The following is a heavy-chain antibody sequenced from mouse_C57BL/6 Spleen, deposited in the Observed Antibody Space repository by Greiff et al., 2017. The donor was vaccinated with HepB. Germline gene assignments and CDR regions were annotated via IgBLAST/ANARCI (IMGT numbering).Heavy chain of an antibody. J-gene: IGHJ4*01. CDR3: TTGNGNYAMDY. Sequence: VQLQQSGAELVRPGASVKLSCTASGFNIKDYYMHWVKQRPEQGLEWIGRIDPEDGDTAYAPKFQGKATMTADTSSNTAYLQLSSLTSEDTAVYYCTTGNGNYAMDYWGQGTSVTVSS. CDR1: GFNIKDYY. CDR2: IDPEDGDT. V-gene: IGHV14-1*01.